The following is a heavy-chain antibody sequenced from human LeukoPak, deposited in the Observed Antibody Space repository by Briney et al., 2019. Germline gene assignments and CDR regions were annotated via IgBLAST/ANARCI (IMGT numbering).Heavy chain of an antibody. D-gene: IGHD7-27*01. Sequence: ASVKVSCKVSGYTLTELSMHWVRQAPGKGVEWMGGFDPEDGETIYAQKFQGRVTMTEHTSTDTAYMELSSLRSEDTAVYYCATVGNWGLDFDYWGQGPLVTVS. V-gene: IGHV1-24*01. CDR3: ATVGNWGLDFDY. J-gene: IGHJ4*02. CDR2: FDPEDGET. CDR1: GYTLTELS.